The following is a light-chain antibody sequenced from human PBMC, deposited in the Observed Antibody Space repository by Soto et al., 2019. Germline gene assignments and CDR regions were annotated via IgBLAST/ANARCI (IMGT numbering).Light chain of an antibody. V-gene: IGLV2-18*02. CDR3: SSYTISSTLV. CDR2: EVS. J-gene: IGLJ2*01. CDR1: SSDVGRYNR. Sequence: QSVLTQPPSVSGSPGQSVTISCTGTSSDVGRYNRVSWYQQPPGAAPKLIIYEVSNRPSGVPDRFSGSKSGNTASLTISGLQAEDEADYFCSSYTISSTLVFGGGTQLTVL.